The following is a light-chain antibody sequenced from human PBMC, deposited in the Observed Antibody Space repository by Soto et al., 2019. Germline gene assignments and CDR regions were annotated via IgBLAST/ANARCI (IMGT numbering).Light chain of an antibody. CDR3: SSFTGPTTPDV. J-gene: IGLJ1*01. CDR1: SSDVGAYKY. CDR2: GVS. V-gene: IGLV2-14*03. Sequence: QSVLAQPASVPGSPGQSVTISCTGTSSDVGAYKYVSWYQKHPGKAPKLMIYGVSNRPSGVSNRFSGSKSGNTAFLTISVLQPEDEADYYCSSFTGPTTPDVFGTGTKVTVL.